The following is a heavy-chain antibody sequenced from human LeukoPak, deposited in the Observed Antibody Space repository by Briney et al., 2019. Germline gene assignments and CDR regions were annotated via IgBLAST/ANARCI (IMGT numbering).Heavy chain of an antibody. D-gene: IGHD2/OR15-2a*01. CDR1: GFTFSSYA. CDR2: ISGSGGTT. Sequence: GGSLRLSCAASGFTFSSYAMSWVRQAPGKGLEWVSVISGSGGTTFYTDSAKGRFTISRDNSKNTLYLQMNSLRAEDTAVYYCARGGSSIDYYMDVWGKGTTVTVSS. CDR3: ARGGSSIDYYMDV. V-gene: IGHV3-23*01. J-gene: IGHJ6*03.